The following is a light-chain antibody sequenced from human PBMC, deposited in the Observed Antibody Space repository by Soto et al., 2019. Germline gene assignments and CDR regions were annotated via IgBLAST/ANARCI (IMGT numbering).Light chain of an antibody. V-gene: IGLV1-40*01. CDR2: GNT. CDR3: QSYDSSLSRV. CDR1: SSNIRAGYD. J-gene: IGLJ2*01. Sequence: QSALTQPASVSGSPGQSITISCTGSSSNIRAGYDVHWYQQLPGTAPKLLIYGNTNRPSGVPDRFSGSKSGTSASLAITGLQAEDEADYYCQSYDSSLSRVFGGGTKLTVL.